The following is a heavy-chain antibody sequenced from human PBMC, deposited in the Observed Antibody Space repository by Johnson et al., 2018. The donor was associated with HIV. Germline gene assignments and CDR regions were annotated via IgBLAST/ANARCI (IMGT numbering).Heavy chain of an antibody. V-gene: IGHV3-66*01. D-gene: IGHD3-10*01. CDR1: GFTFDDYD. Sequence: EQLVESGGGVVRPGGSLRLSCAASGFTFDDYDMSWVRQAPGKGLEWVSVIYSGGTTYYADSVKGRFTISRDNSKNTLYLQMNSLRAEDTAVYYCARGPVMVRGVTDAFDIWGQGTMVTVSS. CDR3: ARGPVMVRGVTDAFDI. J-gene: IGHJ3*02. CDR2: IYSGGTT.